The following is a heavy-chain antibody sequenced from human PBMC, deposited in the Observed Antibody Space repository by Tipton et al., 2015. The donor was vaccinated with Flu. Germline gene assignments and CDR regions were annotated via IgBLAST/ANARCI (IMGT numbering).Heavy chain of an antibody. V-gene: IGHV1-69*01. CDR1: GGTFSSYA. J-gene: IGHJ4*02. CDR2: ITPIFGTA. CDR3: ARPPRYCSSGHCYLDY. D-gene: IGHD2-15*01. Sequence: QLVQSGAEVKKPGSSVKVSCTASGGTFSSYAIIWVRQAPGQGLEWMGGITPIFGTANYAQKFQGRVTITADESTSTAYMELSSLRSADTAVYYCARPPRYCSSGHCYLDYWGQGTLVTVSS.